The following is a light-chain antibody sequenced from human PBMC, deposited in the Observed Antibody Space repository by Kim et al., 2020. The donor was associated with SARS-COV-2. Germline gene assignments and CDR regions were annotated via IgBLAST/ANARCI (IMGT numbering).Light chain of an antibody. CDR2: LNSDGSH. CDR3: QTWGTGIRV. CDR1: SGHSSYA. Sequence: ASGKLTCTRSSGHSSYAIAWHQQQPEKGPRYLMKLNSDGSHSKGDGIPDRFSGSSSGAERYLTISSLQSEDEADYYCQTWGTGIRVFGGGTKLTVL. V-gene: IGLV4-69*01. J-gene: IGLJ3*02.